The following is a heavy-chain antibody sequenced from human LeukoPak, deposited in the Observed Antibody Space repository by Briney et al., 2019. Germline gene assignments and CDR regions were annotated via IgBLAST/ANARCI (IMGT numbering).Heavy chain of an antibody. CDR3: ARDVVDTAMVPDAFDI. D-gene: IGHD5-18*01. V-gene: IGHV3-21*01. CDR1: GFTFSSYS. Sequence: PGGSLRLSCAASGFTFSSYSMNWVRQAPGKGLEWVSCISSSSSYIYYADSVKGRFTISRDNAKNSLYLQMNSPRAEDTAVYYCARDVVDTAMVPDAFDIWGQGTMVTVSS. CDR2: ISSSSSYI. J-gene: IGHJ3*02.